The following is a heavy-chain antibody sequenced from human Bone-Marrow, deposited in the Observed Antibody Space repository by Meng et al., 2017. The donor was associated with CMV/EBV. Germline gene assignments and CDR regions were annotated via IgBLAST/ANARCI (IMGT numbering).Heavy chain of an antibody. CDR2: INNSGGST. D-gene: IGHD3-22*01. Sequence: GESLKISCAASGFTFSSYAMSWVRQAPGKGLEWVSSINNSGGSTYYADSVKGRFTISRDNSKNTLCLQMNSLRAEDTAVYYCAKDRGAYYYDSSGYYYYYGMDVWGQGTTVTVSS. CDR1: GFTFSSYA. CDR3: AKDRGAYYYDSSGYYYYYGMDV. J-gene: IGHJ6*02. V-gene: IGHV3-23*01.